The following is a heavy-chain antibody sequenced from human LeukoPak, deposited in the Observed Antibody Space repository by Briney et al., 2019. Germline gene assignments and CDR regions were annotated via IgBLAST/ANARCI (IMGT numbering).Heavy chain of an antibody. Sequence: GGSLRLSCAASGFTFSSYSMNWVRQAPGKGLEWVSSISSSSSYIYYADSVKGRFTISRDNSKNSLYLQMNSLRAEDTAVYYCARELRFLEWLLFDPWGQGTLVTVSS. V-gene: IGHV3-21*01. CDR2: ISSSSSYI. CDR1: GFTFSSYS. J-gene: IGHJ5*02. CDR3: ARELRFLEWLLFDP. D-gene: IGHD3-3*01.